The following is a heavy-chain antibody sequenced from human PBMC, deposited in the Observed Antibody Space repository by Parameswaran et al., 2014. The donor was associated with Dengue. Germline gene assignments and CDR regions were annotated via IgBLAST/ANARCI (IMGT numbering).Heavy chain of an antibody. V-gene: IGHV4-61*06. D-gene: IGHD5-18*01. J-gene: IGHJ4*02. Sequence: VRQMPGKGLEWIGYIFYSGTTKYNPSLKGRVTISLDTSKKQFSLKLNSVTAADTAVYYCATYRNVMHSYDLGYYFDNWGQGTLVTVSS. CDR3: ATYRNVMHSYDLGYYFDN. CDR2: IFYSGTT.